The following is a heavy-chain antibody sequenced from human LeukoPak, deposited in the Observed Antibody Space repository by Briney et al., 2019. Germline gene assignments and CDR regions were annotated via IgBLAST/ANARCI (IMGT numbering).Heavy chain of an antibody. Sequence: GESLQISCKGSGSIFTSYWIGWVRQLPGKVLEWMGIIYPGDSDTRYSPSFQGQVTISADKSISTAYLQWSSLKASDTAMYYCARHGYYDSSGYYYYYYGMDVWGQGTTVTVSS. J-gene: IGHJ6*02. CDR3: ARHGYYDSSGYYYYYYGMDV. CDR2: IYPGDSDT. V-gene: IGHV5-51*01. D-gene: IGHD3-22*01. CDR1: GSIFTSYW.